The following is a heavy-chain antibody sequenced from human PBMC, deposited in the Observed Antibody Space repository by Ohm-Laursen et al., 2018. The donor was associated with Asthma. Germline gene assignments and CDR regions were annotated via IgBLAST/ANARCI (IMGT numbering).Heavy chain of an antibody. J-gene: IGHJ4*02. V-gene: IGHV4-59*08. CDR3: ARLVHDYGGLSTIDY. CDR2: IYYGGST. CDR1: GGSISSYY. D-gene: IGHD4-23*01. Sequence: TLSLTCTVSGGSISSYYWSWIRQPPGKGLEWIGYIYYGGSTNYNPSLKSRVTISVDTSKNQFSLKLSSVTAADTAVYYCARLVHDYGGLSTIDYWGQGTLVTVSS.